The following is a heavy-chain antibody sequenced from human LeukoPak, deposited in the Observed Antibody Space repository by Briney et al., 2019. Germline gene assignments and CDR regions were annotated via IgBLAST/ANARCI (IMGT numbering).Heavy chain of an antibody. CDR2: ISYIGST. V-gene: IGHV4-59*11. D-gene: IGHD4-17*01. CDR3: ARDLVTVTKGFDI. Sequence: SETLSLTCAVSADSFSSHYWTWIRQPPGKGLEWIGYISYIGSTNHNPSLKSRVTISIDTSKNQFSLKLTSVTAADTAVYYCARDLVTVTKGFDIWGQGTMVSVSS. CDR1: ADSFSSHY. J-gene: IGHJ3*02.